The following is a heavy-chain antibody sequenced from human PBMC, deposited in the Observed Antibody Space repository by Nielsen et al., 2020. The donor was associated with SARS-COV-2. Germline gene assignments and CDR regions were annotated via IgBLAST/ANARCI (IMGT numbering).Heavy chain of an antibody. D-gene: IGHD2-2*02. Sequence: GESLKISCAASGFTFSSYWMSWVRQAPGKGLEWAANINQDGSGKYYVDSVKGRFTISRDNAKNSLYLQMNSLRAEDTAVYYCARDPLYMWGQGTLVTVSS. CDR1: GFTFSSYW. CDR3: ARDPLYM. J-gene: IGHJ4*02. CDR2: INQDGSGK. V-gene: IGHV3-7*05.